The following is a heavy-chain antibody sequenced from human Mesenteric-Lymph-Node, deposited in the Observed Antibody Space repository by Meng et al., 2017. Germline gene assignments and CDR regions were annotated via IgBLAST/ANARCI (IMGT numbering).Heavy chain of an antibody. CDR2: VYTSGSA. J-gene: IGHJ4*02. Sequence: RVETGGGLIQPGGSLGLSCAASGFTVSSQYMSWIRQAPGKGLEWVSVVYTSGSAFYADSVRGRFTISRDNSRNTVYLQMNSLGADDTAIYYCVTELYEYRGHWGQGTLVTVSS. V-gene: IGHV3-53*02. CDR1: GFTVSSQY. D-gene: IGHD2/OR15-2a*01. CDR3: VTELYEYRGH.